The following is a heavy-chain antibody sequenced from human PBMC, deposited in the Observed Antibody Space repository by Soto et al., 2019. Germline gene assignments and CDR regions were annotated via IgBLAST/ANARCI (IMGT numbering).Heavy chain of an antibody. J-gene: IGHJ5*02. CDR1: GYTFTSYG. Sequence: ASVKVSCKASGYTFTSYGISWVRQAPGQGLEWMGWISAYNGNTNYAQKLQGRVTMTTDTSTSTAYMELRSLRSDDTAVYYCARGRYDILTGPPQNWFDPWGQGTLVTVSS. V-gene: IGHV1-18*01. D-gene: IGHD3-9*01. CDR2: ISAYNGNT. CDR3: ARGRYDILTGPPQNWFDP.